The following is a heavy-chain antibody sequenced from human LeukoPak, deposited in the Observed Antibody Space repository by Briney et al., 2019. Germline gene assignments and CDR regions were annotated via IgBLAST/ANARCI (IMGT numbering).Heavy chain of an antibody. CDR2: MSGSGGDT. CDR3: AKGGISLVRGSFDY. J-gene: IGHJ4*02. V-gene: IGHV3-23*01. Sequence: PGGSLRLSCAASGFTLNNYAVSWVRQAPGKGLEWVSAMSGSGGDTFYADSVKGRFTISRDHSRTTLFLQMNSLRAEDTAVYYCAKGGISLVRGSFDYWGQGTLVTVSS. D-gene: IGHD3-10*01. CDR1: GFTLNNYA.